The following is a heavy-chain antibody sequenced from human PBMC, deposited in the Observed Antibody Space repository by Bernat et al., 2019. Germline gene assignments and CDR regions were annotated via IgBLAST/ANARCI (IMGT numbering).Heavy chain of an antibody. CDR1: GFTFSSYG. Sequence: QVQLVESGGGLVQPGRSLRLSCAASGFTFSSYGMHWVRQAPGKGLEWVAVIWYDGSNKYYADSVKGRFTISRDNSKNTLYLQMNSLRAEDTAVYYCARGDGYNYMADYWGQGTLVTVSS. V-gene: IGHV3-33*01. D-gene: IGHD5-12*01. J-gene: IGHJ4*02. CDR2: IWYDGSNK. CDR3: ARGDGYNYMADY.